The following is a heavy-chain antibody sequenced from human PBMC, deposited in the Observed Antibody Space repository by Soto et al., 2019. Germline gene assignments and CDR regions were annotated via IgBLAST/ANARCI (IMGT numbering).Heavy chain of an antibody. CDR2: IYPGDSDT. J-gene: IGHJ6*02. Sequence: XESLNLSWKCSGNGFTSYWSGLVLQMPGKGLEWMGIIYPGDSDTRYSPSFQGQVTISADKSISTAYLQWSSLKASDTAMYYCARAKGEMLRDYYYYGMDVWGQGTTVTVSS. V-gene: IGHV5-51*01. D-gene: IGHD3-16*01. CDR3: ARAKGEMLRDYYYYGMDV. CDR1: GNGFTSYW.